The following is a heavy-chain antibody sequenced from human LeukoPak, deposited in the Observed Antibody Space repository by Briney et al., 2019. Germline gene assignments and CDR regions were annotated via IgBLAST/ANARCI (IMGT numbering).Heavy chain of an antibody. CDR3: ARGGFYGYYDF. V-gene: IGHV3-48*03. CDR1: GFTFSKHE. Sequence: GGSLRLSCAASGFTFSKHEMNWVRQAPGKGLEWVSYISSSGTTIYYADSVKGRITISRDNARSSLSLQMNSLRAEDTAVYYCARGGFYGYYDFWGQGTLVTVSS. CDR2: ISSSGTTI. D-gene: IGHD4-17*01. J-gene: IGHJ4*02.